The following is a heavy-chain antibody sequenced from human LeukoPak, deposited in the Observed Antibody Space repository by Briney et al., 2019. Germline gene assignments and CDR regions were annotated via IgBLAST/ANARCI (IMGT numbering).Heavy chain of an antibody. CDR2: IYYSGST. CDR1: GGSISSYY. CDR3: ARGYNWNYYYGMDV. D-gene: IGHD1-1*01. Sequence: SETLSLTCTVSGGSISSYYRSWIRQPPGKGLEWIGYIYYSGSTNYNPSLKSRVTISVDTSKNQFSLKLSSVTAADTAVYYCARGYNWNYYYGMDVWGQGTTVTVSS. J-gene: IGHJ6*02. V-gene: IGHV4-59*08.